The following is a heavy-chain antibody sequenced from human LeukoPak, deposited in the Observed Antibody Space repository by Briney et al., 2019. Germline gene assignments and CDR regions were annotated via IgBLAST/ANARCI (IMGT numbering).Heavy chain of an antibody. CDR3: AGLAYGAYAAFDL. Sequence: SSETLSLTCTVSGGSISSGSYYWGCIRQPPGKGLEWIGSIYYSGSTYYNPSLKSRVTISVDTSKNQFSLKLRSVTAADTAVFYCAGLAYGAYAAFDLWAQGTMVTVSS. D-gene: IGHD4-17*01. J-gene: IGHJ3*01. CDR1: GGSISSGSYY. CDR2: IYYSGST. V-gene: IGHV4-39*01.